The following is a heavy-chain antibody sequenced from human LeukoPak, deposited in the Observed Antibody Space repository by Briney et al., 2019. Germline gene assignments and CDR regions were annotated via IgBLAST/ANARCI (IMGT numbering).Heavy chain of an antibody. J-gene: IGHJ6*03. CDR3: ARALPAAIDYYYYYYMDV. D-gene: IGHD2-2*02. Sequence: PSETLSLTCTVSGGSISSSDYYWGWIRQPPGKGLEWVGSIYHRGITHYTPSLKSRVTISVDTSKNQFSLKLSSVTAADTAVYYCARALPAAIDYYYYYYMDVWGKGTTVTVSS. CDR1: GGSISSSDYY. CDR2: IYHRGIT. V-gene: IGHV4-39*07.